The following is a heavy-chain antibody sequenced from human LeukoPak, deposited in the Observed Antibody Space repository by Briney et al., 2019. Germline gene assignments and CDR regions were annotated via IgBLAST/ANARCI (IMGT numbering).Heavy chain of an antibody. Sequence: GGSLGLPCVASGIAFSNSIMHWVRQAPGKGLEWVAVISYDGSNKYYADSVKGRFTISRDNSKNTLYLQMSSLRAEDTAVYYRARPYGLQYDFWSGYDYFDYWGQGTLVTVSS. V-gene: IGHV3-30*04. J-gene: IGHJ4*02. D-gene: IGHD3-3*01. CDR1: GIAFSNSI. CDR2: ISYDGSNK. CDR3: ARPYGLQYDFWSGYDYFDY.